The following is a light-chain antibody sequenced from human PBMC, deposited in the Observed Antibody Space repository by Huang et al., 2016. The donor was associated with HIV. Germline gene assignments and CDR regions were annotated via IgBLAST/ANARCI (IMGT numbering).Light chain of an antibody. CDR3: QQYERPPDT. J-gene: IGKJ3*01. CDR1: QSVGIY. Sequence: EIVLTQSPGTLSLSPGERATLSFRASQSVGIYLAWSQQKPGQAHRLLIYGASTRVTGIQDRFSGGGSGTDFTLSISRLEPEDFAVYYCQQYERPPDTFGPGTKVNIK. CDR2: GAS. V-gene: IGKV3-20*01.